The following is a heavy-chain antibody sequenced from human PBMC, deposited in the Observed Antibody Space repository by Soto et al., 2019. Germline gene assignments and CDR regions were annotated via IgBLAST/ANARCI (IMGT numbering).Heavy chain of an antibody. CDR1: GFTFSSYW. CDR2: IKQDGSEK. J-gene: IGHJ6*03. V-gene: IGHV3-7*01. D-gene: IGHD3-3*01. Sequence: GGSLRLSCAASGFTFSSYWMSWVRQAPGKGLEWVANIKQDGSEKYYVDSVKGRFTISRDNAKNSLYLQMNSLRAEDTAVYYCARDYDFWSGYLLPPYYYYYMDVWGKGTTVTVSS. CDR3: ARDYDFWSGYLLPPYYYYYMDV.